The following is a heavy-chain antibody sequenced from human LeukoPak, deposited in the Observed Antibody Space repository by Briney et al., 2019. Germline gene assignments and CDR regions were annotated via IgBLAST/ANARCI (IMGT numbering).Heavy chain of an antibody. CDR3: AKEAGAYYDSSGPLYFDY. D-gene: IGHD3-22*01. CDR1: GFTFSSYA. Sequence: GGSLRLSCAASGFTFSSYAMSWVRQAPGKGLEWVSAISGSGGSTYYADSVKGRFTISRDNSKNTLYPQMDSLRAEDTAVYYCAKEAGAYYDSSGPLYFDYWGQGTLVTVSS. J-gene: IGHJ4*02. CDR2: ISGSGGST. V-gene: IGHV3-23*01.